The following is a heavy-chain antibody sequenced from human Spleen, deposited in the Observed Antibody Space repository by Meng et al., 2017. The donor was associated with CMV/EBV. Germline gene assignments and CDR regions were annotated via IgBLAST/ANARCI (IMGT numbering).Heavy chain of an antibody. Sequence: GGSLRLSCAASGFTFSSYAMHWVRQAPGKGLEWVAVISYDGSNKYYADSVKGRFTISRDNFENTLYLQMNSLRLEDTAIYYCAKLPFKGSGPYYWGQGTLVTVSS. CDR1: GFTFSSYA. CDR2: ISYDGSNK. CDR3: AKLPFKGSGPYY. D-gene: IGHD3-10*01. V-gene: IGHV3-30-3*02. J-gene: IGHJ4*02.